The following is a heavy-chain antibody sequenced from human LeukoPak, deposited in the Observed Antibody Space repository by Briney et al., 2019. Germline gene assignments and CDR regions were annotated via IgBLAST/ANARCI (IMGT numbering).Heavy chain of an antibody. V-gene: IGHV4-61*02. CDR1: GGSISSGSYY. J-gene: IGHJ4*02. Sequence: PSQTLSLTCTVSGGSISSGSYYWSWIRQPAGKGLEWIGRIYTSGSTNYNPSLKSRVTISVDTSKNQFSLKLSSVTAADTAVYYCGVGWNYGINDYWGQGTLVTVSS. D-gene: IGHD1-7*01. CDR3: GVGWNYGINDY. CDR2: IYTSGST.